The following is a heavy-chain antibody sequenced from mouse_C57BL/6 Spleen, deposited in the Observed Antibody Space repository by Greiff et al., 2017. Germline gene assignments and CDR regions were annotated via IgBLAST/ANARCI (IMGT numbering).Heavy chain of an antibody. V-gene: IGHV3-6*01. Sequence: VQLKESGPGLVKPSQSLSLTCSVTGYSITSGYYWNWIRQFPGNKLEWMGYISYDGSNNYNPSLKNRISITRDTSKNQFFLKLSSVTTEDTATYYCASSETGTGWYFDVWGTGTTVTVSS. J-gene: IGHJ1*03. D-gene: IGHD4-1*01. CDR3: ASSETGTGWYFDV. CDR2: ISYDGSN. CDR1: GYSITSGYY.